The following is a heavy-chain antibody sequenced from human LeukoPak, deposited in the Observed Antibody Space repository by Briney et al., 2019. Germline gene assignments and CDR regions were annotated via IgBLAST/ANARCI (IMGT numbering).Heavy chain of an antibody. CDR2: ISGSGGST. CDR1: GFTFNNYA. CDR3: ARGAVAAVKGFDF. Sequence: GGSLRLSCAAAGFTFNNYAMTWVRQAAGGGLGWVSGISGSGGSTSYADSVKGRFTISRDNSKNTLYLQMNSLRAEDTAVYYCARGAVAAVKGFDFWGQGTMVTVSS. J-gene: IGHJ3*01. D-gene: IGHD6-19*01. V-gene: IGHV3-23*01.